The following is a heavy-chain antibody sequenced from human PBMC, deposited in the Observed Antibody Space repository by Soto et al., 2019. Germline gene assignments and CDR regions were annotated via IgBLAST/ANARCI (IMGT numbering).Heavy chain of an antibody. Sequence: GGSLRLSCAASGFTFSDYGMNWVRQAPGKGLEWVSGISGGGDNTHYADSVKARFTISRDNSKNTLFLQMNNLGAEDTAVYYCEKRFYSANSGSFDSWGEETLVNVSS. CDR1: GFTFSDYG. V-gene: IGHV3-23*01. CDR3: EKRFYSANSGSFDS. D-gene: IGHD3-22*01. J-gene: IGHJ4*02. CDR2: ISGGGDNT.